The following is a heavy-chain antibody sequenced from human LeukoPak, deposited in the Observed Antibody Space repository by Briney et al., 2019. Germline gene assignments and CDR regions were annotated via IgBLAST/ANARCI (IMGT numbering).Heavy chain of an antibody. V-gene: IGHV1-2*04. CDR2: INPNSGGT. CDR3: ARDLPGDLGHYYYGMDV. J-gene: IGHJ6*02. CDR1: GYTFTGYY. D-gene: IGHD7-27*01. Sequence: ASVKVSCKASGYTFTGYYMHWVRQAPGQGLEWMGWINPNSGGTNYAQKFQGWVTMTRDTSISTAYMELSRLRSDDTAVYYCARDLPGDLGHYYYGMDVWGQGTTVTVSS.